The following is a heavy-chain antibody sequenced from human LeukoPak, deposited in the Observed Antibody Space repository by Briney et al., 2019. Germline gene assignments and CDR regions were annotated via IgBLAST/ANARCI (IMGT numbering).Heavy chain of an antibody. CDR1: GFTFSTYW. CDR3: ARGMTWSAY. J-gene: IGHJ4*02. CDR2: IKGDGTEK. V-gene: IGHV3-7*04. Sequence: GGSLRLSCAASGFTFSTYWMLWVRQAPGKGLEWVANIKGDGTEKHYVDSVKGRFTISRDNAKNSPYLQMNNLRAEDTALYYCARGMTWSAYWGQGTLVAVAS. D-gene: IGHD2-21*02.